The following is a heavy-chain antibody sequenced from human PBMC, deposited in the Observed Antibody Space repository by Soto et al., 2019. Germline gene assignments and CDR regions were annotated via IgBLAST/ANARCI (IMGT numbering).Heavy chain of an antibody. CDR1: GFTFSSYG. D-gene: IGHD2-2*01. V-gene: IGHV3-33*01. CDR3: ARAPRSRGDDAFDI. Sequence: QVQLVESGGGVVQPGRSLRLSCAASGFTFSSYGMHWVRQAPGKGLEWVAVIWYDGSNKYYADSVKGRFTISRDNSKNTLYLQMNSLRAEDTAVYYCARAPRSRGDDAFDIWGQGTMVTVSS. J-gene: IGHJ3*02. CDR2: IWYDGSNK.